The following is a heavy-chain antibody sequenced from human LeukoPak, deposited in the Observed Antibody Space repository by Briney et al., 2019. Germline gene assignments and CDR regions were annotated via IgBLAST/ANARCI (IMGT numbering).Heavy chain of an antibody. J-gene: IGHJ4*02. CDR1: GFTFSTYW. Sequence: PAAGTLRLSCAASGFTFSTYWMHGVRQPPGKGLVWVSRINSDGSSTTYADSVKGRFTISRDNAKNTLFLQMNSLRAEDMAVYYCARDRLAVMDYWGQGTLVTVSS. CDR2: INSDGSST. CDR3: ARDRLAVMDY. D-gene: IGHD3-9*01. V-gene: IGHV3-74*01.